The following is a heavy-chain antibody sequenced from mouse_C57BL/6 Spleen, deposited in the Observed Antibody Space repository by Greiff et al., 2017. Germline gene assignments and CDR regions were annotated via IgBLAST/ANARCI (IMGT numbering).Heavy chain of an antibody. Sequence: EVQLVESGGDLVKPGGSLKLSCAASGFTFSSYGMSWVRQTPDKRLEWVATISSGGSYTYYPDSVQGRFTISRDNAKNTLYLQMSSLKAEDTAMYYCARRRDGYWGQGTTLTVAS. CDR1: GFTFSSYG. D-gene: IGHD3-3*01. V-gene: IGHV5-6*01. CDR2: ISSGGSYT. J-gene: IGHJ2*01. CDR3: ARRRDGY.